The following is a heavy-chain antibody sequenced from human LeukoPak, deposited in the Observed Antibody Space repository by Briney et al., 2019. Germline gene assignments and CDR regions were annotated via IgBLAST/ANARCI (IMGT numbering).Heavy chain of an antibody. Sequence: GGSLRLSCAASGFTFSSYAMHWVRQAPGKGLEWVAVISYDGSNKYYADSVKGRFTISRDNSKNTLYLQMNSLRAEDTAVYYCARDFARDGSNGYWGQGTLVTVSS. J-gene: IGHJ4*02. V-gene: IGHV3-30*04. CDR1: GFTFSSYA. CDR2: ISYDGSNK. D-gene: IGHD5-24*01. CDR3: ARDFARDGSNGY.